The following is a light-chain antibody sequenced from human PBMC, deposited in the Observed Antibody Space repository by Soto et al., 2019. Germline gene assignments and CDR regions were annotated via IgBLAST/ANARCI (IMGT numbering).Light chain of an antibody. CDR1: SSDVGGYNY. Sequence: QSALTQPTSVSGSPGQSITISCTGTSSDVGGYNYVSWYQQHPGKAPKLMIYEVSNRPSGVSNRFSGSKSGNTASLTISGRQAEDEADYYCSSYTRNSTLVFGGGTKLTVL. V-gene: IGLV2-14*01. J-gene: IGLJ2*01. CDR3: SSYTRNSTLV. CDR2: EVS.